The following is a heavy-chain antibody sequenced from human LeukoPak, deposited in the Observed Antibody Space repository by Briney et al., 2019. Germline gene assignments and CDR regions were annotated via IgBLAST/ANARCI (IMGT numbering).Heavy chain of an antibody. CDR2: INPSGGST. D-gene: IGHD3-22*01. CDR3: ARDDSSGYNFDY. Sequence: ASVKVSCKASGYTFTSYYMHWVRQAPGQGLEWMGIINPSGGSTSYAQRFQGRLAMTRDSSTSTVYMELSSLRSEDTAVYYCARDDSSGYNFDYWGQGTLVTVSS. J-gene: IGHJ4*02. CDR1: GYTFTSYY. V-gene: IGHV1-46*01.